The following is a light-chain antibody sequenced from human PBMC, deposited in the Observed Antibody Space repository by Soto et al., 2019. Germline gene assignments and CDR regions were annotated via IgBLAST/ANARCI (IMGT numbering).Light chain of an antibody. CDR3: QQYHSYSWT. CDR1: QTISTW. V-gene: IGKV1-5*03. J-gene: IGKJ1*01. CDR2: KAS. Sequence: DIQMTQSPSTLSGSVGDRVTITCRASQTISTWLAWYQQKPGKAPKLLIYKASSLESGVPPRFSGSGSGTEITLTISSLQPDDFATYYCQQYHSYSWTFGQGTKVDIK.